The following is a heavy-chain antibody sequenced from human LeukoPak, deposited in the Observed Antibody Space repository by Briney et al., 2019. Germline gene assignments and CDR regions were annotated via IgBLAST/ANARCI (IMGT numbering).Heavy chain of an antibody. CDR2: ISHEGSSQ. CDR1: GFSFGSYG. CDR3: ARTREQWQVLDY. V-gene: IGHV3-30*03. D-gene: IGHD6-19*01. Sequence: GGSLRLSCEGYGFSFGSYGMHWVRQAPGKGLEWVTVISHEGSSQYYADSVKGRFTISRDNSKNMVYLQINSLRDEDTAVYYCARTREQWQVLDYWGQGTLVTVSS. J-gene: IGHJ4*02.